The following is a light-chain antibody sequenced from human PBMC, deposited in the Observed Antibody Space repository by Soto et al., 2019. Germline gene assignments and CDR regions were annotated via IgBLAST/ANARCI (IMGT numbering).Light chain of an antibody. V-gene: IGKV3-20*01. CDR2: GAS. CDR3: HQYGSSPLA. J-gene: IGKJ3*01. Sequence: EIVLTQSPGTLSLSPGERVTLSCRASQSVTRSFLAWYQQKPGQAPRLLIYGASSRATGIPDRFSGSGSGTHFTLTISRLEPEDFAVYYWHQYGSSPLAFGHGTKVDIK. CDR1: QSVTRSF.